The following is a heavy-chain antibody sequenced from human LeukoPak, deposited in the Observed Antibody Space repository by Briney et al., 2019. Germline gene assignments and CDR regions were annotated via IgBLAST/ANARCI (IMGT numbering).Heavy chain of an antibody. CDR1: GFTFSDYY. CDR3: AKGGVAALFDY. D-gene: IGHD6-13*01. J-gene: IGHJ4*02. Sequence: GGSLRLSCAASGFTFSDYYMSWIRQAPGKGLEWVSYISSSGTTIYYADSVKGRFTISRDNSKNTLYLQMNSLRAEDTAVYYCAKGGVAALFDYWGQGTLVTVSS. V-gene: IGHV3-11*04. CDR2: ISSSGTTI.